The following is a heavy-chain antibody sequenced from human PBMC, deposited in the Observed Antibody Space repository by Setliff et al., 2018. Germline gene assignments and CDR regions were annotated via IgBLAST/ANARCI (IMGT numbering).Heavy chain of an antibody. V-gene: IGHV3-30*02. Sequence: GGSLRLSCAASALTFSNYGIHWVRQAPGKGLEWVAFIRNDGTEKFHADPVKGRFTVSRDNSKNTVFLKMNSLTTDDTAVYYCAKVDQFDLEGLDYWGQGALVTVSS. CDR2: IRNDGTEK. CDR1: ALTFSNYG. J-gene: IGHJ4*02. D-gene: IGHD3-9*01. CDR3: AKVDQFDLEGLDY.